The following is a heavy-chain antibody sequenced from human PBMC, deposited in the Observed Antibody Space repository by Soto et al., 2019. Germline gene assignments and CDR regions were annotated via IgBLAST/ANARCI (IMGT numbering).Heavy chain of an antibody. J-gene: IGHJ3*02. V-gene: IGHV3-15*01. CDR1: GFTFSNAW. D-gene: IGHD6-19*01. Sequence: GGSLRLSCAASGFTFSNAWMSWVRQAPGKGLEWVGRIKSKTDGGTTDYAAPVKGRFTISRDDSKNTLYLQMNSLKTEDTAVYYCTTGGLRSSGWFNPDAFDIWGQGTMVTVSS. CDR2: IKSKTDGGTT. CDR3: TTGGLRSSGWFNPDAFDI.